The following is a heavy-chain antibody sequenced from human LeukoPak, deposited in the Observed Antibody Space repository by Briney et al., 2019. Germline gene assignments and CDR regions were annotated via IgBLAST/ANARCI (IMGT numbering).Heavy chain of an antibody. CDR3: ARWGVGFPFDY. D-gene: IGHD3-16*01. J-gene: IGHJ4*02. CDR2: INHSGGT. Sequence: SETLSLTCAVYGGSFSGYYWSWIRQPPGKGLEWIGEINHSGGTNYNPSLKSRVTISVDTSKNQFSLKLSSVTAADTAVYYCARWGVGFPFDYWGQGTLVTVSS. CDR1: GGSFSGYY. V-gene: IGHV4-34*01.